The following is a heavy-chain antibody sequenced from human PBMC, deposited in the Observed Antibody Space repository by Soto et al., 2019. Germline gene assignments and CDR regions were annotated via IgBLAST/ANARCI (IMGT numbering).Heavy chain of an antibody. Sequence: EVQLVESGGALVQPGGSLRLSCAASGFTLSRHWMHWVRQAPGKGLEWVSRVNGDGTSTTYADSVSGRFTISRDNVKNTVYLQMSSLRAEETAVYYCARGGSSDWYGRLDLWGQGTLVTVSS. J-gene: IGHJ5*02. V-gene: IGHV3-74*03. CDR1: GFTLSRHW. CDR3: ARGGSSDWYGRLDL. D-gene: IGHD6-13*01. CDR2: VNGDGTST.